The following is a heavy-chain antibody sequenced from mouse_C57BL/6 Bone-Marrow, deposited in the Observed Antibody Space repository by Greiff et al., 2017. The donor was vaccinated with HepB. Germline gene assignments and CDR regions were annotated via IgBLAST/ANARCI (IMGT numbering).Heavy chain of an antibody. Sequence: VQLKESGPGLVKPSQSLSLTCSVSGYSITSGYYWNWIRQFPGNKLEWMGYISYDGSNNYNPSLKNRISITRDTSKNQFFLKLNSVTTEDTATYYCARGGYYRFAYWGQGTLVTVSA. J-gene: IGHJ3*01. V-gene: IGHV3-6*01. CDR3: ARGGYYRFAY. CDR1: GYSITSGYY. CDR2: ISYDGSN. D-gene: IGHD2-12*01.